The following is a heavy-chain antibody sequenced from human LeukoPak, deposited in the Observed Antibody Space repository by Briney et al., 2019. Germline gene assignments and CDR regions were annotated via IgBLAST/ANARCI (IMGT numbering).Heavy chain of an antibody. CDR2: IYCSGST. CDR1: GGSISTYY. V-gene: IGHV4-59*01. J-gene: IGHJ6*03. Sequence: SETLSLTCTVSGGSISTYYWNWIRQPPGKGLEWIGYIYCSGSTNYNPSLKSRVTISVDTSKKQFSLKLSSVTAADTAMYYCARGDYYYSYYMDVWGKGTTVTVSS. CDR3: ARGDYYYSYYMDV.